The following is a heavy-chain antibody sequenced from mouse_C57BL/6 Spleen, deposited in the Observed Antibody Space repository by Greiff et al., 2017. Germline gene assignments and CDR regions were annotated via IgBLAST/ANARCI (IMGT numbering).Heavy chain of an antibody. Sequence: VQLQQSGAELVRPGASVKLSCTASGFNFRGACMHWVKQRPEQGLEWIGWIDPENGDTDYAWKFQGKATITADKSSNTAYLQLSSLTSEDTAVYYCTTAGFQTWFAYWGQGTLVTVSA. CDR3: TTAGFQTWFAY. CDR1: GFNFRGAC. CDR2: IDPENGDT. J-gene: IGHJ3*01. V-gene: IGHV14-4*01.